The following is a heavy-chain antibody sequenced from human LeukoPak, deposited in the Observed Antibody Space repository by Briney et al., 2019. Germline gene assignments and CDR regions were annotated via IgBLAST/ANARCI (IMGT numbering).Heavy chain of an antibody. D-gene: IGHD5-12*01. CDR1: GGTFSSYA. CDR3: ARGGYDSWFDP. CDR2: IIPIFGTA. V-gene: IGHV1-69*01. Sequence: SVKVSCKASGGTFSSYAISWVRQASGQGLEWMGGIIPIFGTANYAQKFQGRVTITADESTSTAYMELSSPRSEDTAVYYCARGGYDSWFDPWGQGTLVTVSS. J-gene: IGHJ5*02.